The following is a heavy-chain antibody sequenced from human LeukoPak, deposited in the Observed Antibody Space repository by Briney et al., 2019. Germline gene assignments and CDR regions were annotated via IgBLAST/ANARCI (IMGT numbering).Heavy chain of an antibody. CDR1: GFTFSGYE. CDR3: ARAGWGAFDY. J-gene: IGHJ4*02. CDR2: ISSSGSTI. Sequence: GGSLRLSCAASGFTFSGYEMNWVRQAPGKGLEWVSYISSSGSTIYYADSVKGRFTISRDNAKNSLYLQMNSLRVEDTAVYYCARAGWGAFDYWGQGTLLTVSS. D-gene: IGHD3-16*01. V-gene: IGHV3-48*03.